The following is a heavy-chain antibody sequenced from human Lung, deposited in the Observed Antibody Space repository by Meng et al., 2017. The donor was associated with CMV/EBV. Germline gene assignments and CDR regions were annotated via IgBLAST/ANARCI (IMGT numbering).Heavy chain of an antibody. CDR1: GFTVSSNY. CDR3: ARNNCSSTSCYSLYYYGMDV. J-gene: IGHJ6*02. CDR2: IYSSGST. D-gene: IGHD2-2*01. Sequence: SCAASGFTVSSNYMSWVRQAPGKGLEWVSVIYSSGSTYYAAYGKRGITISRANSKNTLYLQMIRLRTEDTAVYYCARNNCSSTSCYSLYYYGMDVXGQGTTVTVSS. V-gene: IGHV3-53*01.